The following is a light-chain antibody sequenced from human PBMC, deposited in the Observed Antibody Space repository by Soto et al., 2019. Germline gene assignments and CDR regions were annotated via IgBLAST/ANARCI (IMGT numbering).Light chain of an antibody. CDR3: CSYAGSSTYV. CDR1: SSDVGSYKL. Sequence: QSVLTQPASVSGSPGQSITISCTGTSSDVGSYKLVSWYQRHPGKAPKLMIYEGSKRPSGISDRFSGSKSGNTASLTISGLQADDEADYYCCSYAGSSTYVFGTGTKVTVL. J-gene: IGLJ1*01. CDR2: EGS. V-gene: IGLV2-23*01.